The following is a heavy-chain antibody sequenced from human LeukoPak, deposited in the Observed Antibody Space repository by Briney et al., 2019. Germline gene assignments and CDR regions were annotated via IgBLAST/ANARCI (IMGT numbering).Heavy chain of an antibody. V-gene: IGHV3-7*03. Sequence: PGGSLRLSCAASRFTFSNYWMSWVRQAPGKGLEWVANIKQDGSEKYYVDSVKGRFTISRDNAKNSLYLQMNSLRAGDTAVYYCARSQSGGWDLPYDSWGQGTLVTVSS. CDR1: RFTFSNYW. J-gene: IGHJ4*02. D-gene: IGHD1-26*01. CDR2: IKQDGSEK. CDR3: ARSQSGGWDLPYDS.